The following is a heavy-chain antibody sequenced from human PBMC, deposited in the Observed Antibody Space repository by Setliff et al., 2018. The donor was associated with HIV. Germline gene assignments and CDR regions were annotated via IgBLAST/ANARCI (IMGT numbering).Heavy chain of an antibody. Sequence: ASVKVSCKTFGYYPSIDYMHWVRQAPGQGLEWMGLINPSGGRTSYAQKFQGRLTMTRDTSRSTVYMELSSLRSEDTAVYYCARGFYGDYYFDYWGQGTLVTVSS. J-gene: IGHJ4*02. CDR2: INPSGGRT. CDR1: GYYPSIDY. CDR3: ARGFYGDYYFDY. V-gene: IGHV1-46*01. D-gene: IGHD4-17*01.